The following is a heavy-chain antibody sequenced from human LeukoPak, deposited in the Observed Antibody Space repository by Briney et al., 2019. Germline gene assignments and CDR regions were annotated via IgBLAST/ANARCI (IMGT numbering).Heavy chain of an antibody. CDR3: ARDLGPGVRDGYNLDY. V-gene: IGHV3-23*01. CDR2: ISGSGGST. J-gene: IGHJ4*02. Sequence: PGGSLRLSCAASGFTFSSYAMSWVRQAPGKGLEWVSAISGSGGSTYYADSVKGRFTISRDNSKNTLYLQMNSLRAEDTAVYYCARDLGPGVRDGYNLDYWGQGTLVTVSS. D-gene: IGHD5-24*01. CDR1: GFTFSSYA.